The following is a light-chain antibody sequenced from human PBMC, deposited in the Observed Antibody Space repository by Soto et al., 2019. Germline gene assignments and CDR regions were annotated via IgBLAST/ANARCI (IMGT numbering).Light chain of an antibody. Sequence: EIVLTQSPATLSLSPGERATLSCRASQNVSTYLAWYQQKPGQAPRLLIYDASNRATGIPARFSVSGSGTDFTLTISSLEPEAFAVYYCQQRTNWLTFGPGTKVDIK. CDR1: QNVSTY. CDR2: DAS. J-gene: IGKJ3*01. CDR3: QQRTNWLT. V-gene: IGKV3-11*01.